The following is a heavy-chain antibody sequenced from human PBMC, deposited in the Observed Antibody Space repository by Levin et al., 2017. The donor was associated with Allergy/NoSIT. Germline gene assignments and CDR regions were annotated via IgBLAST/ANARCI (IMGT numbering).Heavy chain of an antibody. Sequence: GGSLRLSCAASGFTFDDYAMHWVRQAPGKGLEWVSGISWNSGSIGYADSVKGRFTISRDNAKNSLYLQMNSLRAEDTALYYCAKDNGRGTYYYDSRGYYGFDYWGQGTLVTVSS. J-gene: IGHJ4*02. D-gene: IGHD3-22*01. CDR1: GFTFDDYA. CDR3: AKDNGRGTYYYDSRGYYGFDY. V-gene: IGHV3-9*01. CDR2: ISWNSGSI.